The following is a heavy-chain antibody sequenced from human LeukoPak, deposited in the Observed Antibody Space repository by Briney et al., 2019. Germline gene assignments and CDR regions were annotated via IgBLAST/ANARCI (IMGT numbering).Heavy chain of an antibody. CDR2: IYPGDSDT. CDR3: ARLPPRVSRVVVVAATPDWWFDP. D-gene: IGHD2-15*01. CDR1: GYSFTSYW. J-gene: IGHJ5*02. V-gene: IGHV5-51*03. Sequence: KPGESLKISCKGSGYSFTSYWIGWVRQMPGKGLEWMGIIYPGDSDTRYSPSFQGQVTISADKSISTAYLQWSSLKASDTAMYYCARLPPRVSRVVVVAATPDWWFDPWGQGTLVTVSS.